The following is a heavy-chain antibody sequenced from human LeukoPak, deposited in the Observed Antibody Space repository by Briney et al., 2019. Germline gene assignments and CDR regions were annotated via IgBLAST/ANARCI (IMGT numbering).Heavy chain of an antibody. Sequence: SETLSLTCTVSGGSISSYYWSWIRQPPGKGLEWIGYIYYSGSANYNPSLKSRVTISVDTSKNQFSLKLSSVTAAGTAVYYCARDPNYYDSSGYYYDDVFDIWGQGTMVTVSS. CDR3: ARDPNYYDSSGYYYDDVFDI. D-gene: IGHD3-22*01. V-gene: IGHV4-59*12. CDR1: GGSISSYY. J-gene: IGHJ3*02. CDR2: IYYSGSA.